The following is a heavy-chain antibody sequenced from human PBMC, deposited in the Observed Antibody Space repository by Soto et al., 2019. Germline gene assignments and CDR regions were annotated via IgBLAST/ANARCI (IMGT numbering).Heavy chain of an antibody. J-gene: IGHJ6*02. Sequence: GGSLRLSCAASGFTFSSYEMHWVRQVPGKGLEWVSAIGAARDPYYLGSVKGRFTISRENAKNSVYLQMNDLRAGDSAVYYCARAYTGRLPRRADYYYAMDVWGQGTTVTVSS. V-gene: IGHV3-13*05. CDR2: IGAARDP. CDR3: ARAYTGRLPRRADYYYAMDV. D-gene: IGHD2-2*02. CDR1: GFTFSSYE.